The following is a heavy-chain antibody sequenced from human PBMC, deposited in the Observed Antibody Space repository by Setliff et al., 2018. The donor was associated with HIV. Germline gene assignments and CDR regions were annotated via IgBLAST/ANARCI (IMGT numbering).Heavy chain of an antibody. V-gene: IGHV3-74*01. CDR3: ARGDQTGYYTTYYYYMDV. CDR1: GFTFSSYS. CDR2: LNSDGRST. D-gene: IGHD3-9*01. J-gene: IGHJ6*03. Sequence: GGSLRLSCAASGFTFSSYSMYWVRQAPGKGLMWVSRLNSDGRSTTYADSVKVRFTISRDNARNTVVLQMNSLRAEDSAVYYCARGDQTGYYTTYYYYMDVWGLGTTVTVSS.